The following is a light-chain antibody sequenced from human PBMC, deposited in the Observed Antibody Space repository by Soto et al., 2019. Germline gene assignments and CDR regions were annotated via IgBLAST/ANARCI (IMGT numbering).Light chain of an antibody. CDR3: SSYTTSITRV. V-gene: IGLV2-14*03. CDR2: EVR. Sequence: QSVLTQPASVSGSPGQSITISCTGTSSDVGAYDFVSWYQQHPDKAPKLMIYEVRNRPSGVSNRFSGSKSVNTATLTISGLQAEDEADYYCSSYTTSITRVFGTGTEVTV. CDR1: SSDVGAYDF. J-gene: IGLJ1*01.